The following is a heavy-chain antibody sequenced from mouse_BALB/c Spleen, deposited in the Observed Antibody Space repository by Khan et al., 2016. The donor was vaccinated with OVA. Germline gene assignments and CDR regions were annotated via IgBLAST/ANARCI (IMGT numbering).Heavy chain of an antibody. D-gene: IGHD2-2*01. V-gene: IGHV3-5*02. CDR1: GISITTGNYR. J-gene: IGHJ1*01. CDR2: IYYSGTT. CDR3: ARDSGFWYFDV. Sequence: EVELVESGPGLVKPSQTVSLTCTVTGISITTGNYRWSWIRQSPENKLEWIGYIYYSGTTTYNPSLTSRTTITSDTSKNPFFQEMTSLTAEDTATYYCARDSGFWYFDVWGAGTTVTVSS.